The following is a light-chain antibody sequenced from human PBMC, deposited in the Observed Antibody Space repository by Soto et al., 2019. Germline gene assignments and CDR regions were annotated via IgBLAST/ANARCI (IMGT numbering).Light chain of an antibody. CDR3: SSYTTTGNKV. CDR2: DVS. Sequence: QSALTHPASVSWSPGHSITLSCTGTTSDVGGFDYVSWYQQHPGKVPKLMIFDVSNRPSGVSDRFSGSKSGNTASLTISGLQAEEEADYYCSSYTTTGNKVFGTGTTVTVL. CDR1: TSDVGGFDY. J-gene: IGLJ1*01. V-gene: IGLV2-14*03.